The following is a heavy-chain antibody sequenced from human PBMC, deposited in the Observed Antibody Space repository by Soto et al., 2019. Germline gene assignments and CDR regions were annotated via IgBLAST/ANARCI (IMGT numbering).Heavy chain of an antibody. J-gene: IGHJ6*02. CDR3: AKDPSSYYLFYGFDV. CDR1: GGAISSDY. CDR2: IQSSGRT. D-gene: IGHD3-16*02. V-gene: IGHV4-4*07. Sequence: SEPLSPTCTVSGGAISSDYWNWIRHPAGKGLEWIGRIQSSGRTSYNPSLKSRVTMSLDKSNNQFSLKLSSVTAADTAVYYCAKDPSSYYLFYGFDVWGHGTTVTVS.